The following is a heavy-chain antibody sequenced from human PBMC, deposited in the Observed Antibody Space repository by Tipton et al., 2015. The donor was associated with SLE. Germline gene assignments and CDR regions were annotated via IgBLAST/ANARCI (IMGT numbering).Heavy chain of an antibody. CDR3: AKDSSGWYEGVFDY. CDR1: GFTFSSYS. CDR2: ISSSSSTI. J-gene: IGHJ4*02. D-gene: IGHD6-19*01. V-gene: IGHV3-48*01. Sequence: SLRLSCAASGFTFSSYSMNWVRQAPGKGLEWVSYISSSSSTIYYADSVKGRFTISRDNAKNSLYLQMNSLRAEDAAVYYCAKDSSGWYEGVFDYWGQGTLVTVSS.